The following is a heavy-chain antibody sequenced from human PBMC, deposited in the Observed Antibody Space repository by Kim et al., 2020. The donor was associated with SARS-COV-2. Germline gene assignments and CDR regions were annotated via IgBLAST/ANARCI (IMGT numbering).Heavy chain of an antibody. Sequence: SETLSLTCAVSGGSISSSNWWSWVRQPPGKGLEWIGEIYHSGSTNYNPSLTSRVTISVDKSKNQFSLKLSSVTAADTAVYYCARDTDSSGYYAYFDYWGQGALVTVSS. CDR1: GGSISSSNW. CDR3: ARDTDSSGYYAYFDY. J-gene: IGHJ4*02. CDR2: IYHSGST. D-gene: IGHD3-22*01. V-gene: IGHV4-4*02.